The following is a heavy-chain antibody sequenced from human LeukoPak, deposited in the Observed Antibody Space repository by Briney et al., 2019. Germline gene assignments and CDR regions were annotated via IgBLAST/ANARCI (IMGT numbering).Heavy chain of an antibody. CDR2: ISSSSSYI. Sequence: GGSLRLSCAASGFTFSSYSMNWVRQAPEKGLEWVSSISSSSSYIYYADSVKGRFTISRDNAKNSLYLQMNSLRAEDTAVYYCARVSQWELAEAFDIWGQGTMVTVSS. D-gene: IGHD1-26*01. V-gene: IGHV3-21*01. CDR1: GFTFSSYS. J-gene: IGHJ3*02. CDR3: ARVSQWELAEAFDI.